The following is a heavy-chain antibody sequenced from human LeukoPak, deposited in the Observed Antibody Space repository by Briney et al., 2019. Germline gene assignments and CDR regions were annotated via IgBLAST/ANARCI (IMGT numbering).Heavy chain of an antibody. J-gene: IGHJ4*02. Sequence: ASVKVSCKASGYTFTSYDINWVRQATGQGLEWMGWMNPSSGDTGYAQKFQGRVTMTRNTSISTAYMELSSLRSEDTAVYYCARGGDIVVVPAADFDYWGQGTLVTVSS. D-gene: IGHD2-2*01. CDR3: ARGGDIVVVPAADFDY. CDR1: GYTFTSYD. CDR2: MNPSSGDT. V-gene: IGHV1-8*01.